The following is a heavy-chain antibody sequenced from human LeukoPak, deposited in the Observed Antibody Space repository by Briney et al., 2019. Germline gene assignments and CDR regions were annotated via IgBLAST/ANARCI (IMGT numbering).Heavy chain of an antibody. CDR3: ARVLIGRGYLFDY. CDR2: INAYNGNT. V-gene: IGHV1-18*01. D-gene: IGHD3-22*01. Sequence: ASVKVSCKASGYTFSSYGLSWVRQAPGQGLEWMGWINAYNGNTNYAQELQGRVTMTTDTSTTTAYMELRSLRSDDTAVYYCARVLIGRGYLFDYWGQGTLVTVSS. CDR1: GYTFSSYG. J-gene: IGHJ4*02.